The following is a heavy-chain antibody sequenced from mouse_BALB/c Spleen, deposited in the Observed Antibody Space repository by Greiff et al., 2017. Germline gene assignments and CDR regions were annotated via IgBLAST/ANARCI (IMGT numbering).Heavy chain of an antibody. Sequence: EVQLQESGPGLVKPSQSLSLTCTVTGYSITSDYAWNLIRQFPGNKLECMGYLSYSGSTSYNPSLKSRISITRDTSKNQFFLQLNSVTTEDTATYYCARSYGNYWFAYWGQGTLVTVSA. CDR1: GYSITSDYA. J-gene: IGHJ3*01. CDR3: ARSYGNYWFAY. D-gene: IGHD2-1*01. V-gene: IGHV3-2*02. CDR2: LSYSGST.